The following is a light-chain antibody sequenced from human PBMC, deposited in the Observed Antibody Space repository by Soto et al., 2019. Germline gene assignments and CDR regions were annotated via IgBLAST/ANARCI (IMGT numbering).Light chain of an antibody. CDR2: GAS. Sequence: EVVMTQSPATLSVSPGEGATLSCRASQSVSSSNLAWYQQKPGQAPRLLIYGASTRATDIPARFSGSGSGTEFTLTISSLLSEDFAVYYCQQYHNWPGTFGQGTKVEIK. V-gene: IGKV3-15*01. J-gene: IGKJ1*01. CDR3: QQYHNWPGT. CDR1: QSVSSSN.